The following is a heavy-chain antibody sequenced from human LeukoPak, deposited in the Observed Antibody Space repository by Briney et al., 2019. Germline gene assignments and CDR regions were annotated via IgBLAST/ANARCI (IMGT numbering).Heavy chain of an antibody. CDR3: ARGYYYDSSGYTTKYYFDY. D-gene: IGHD3-22*01. Sequence: GGSLRLSCAASGFTFSDYYMSWIRQAPGKGLEWVSYISSSSSTIYYADSVKGRFTISRDNAKNSLYLQMNSLRDEDTAVYYCARGYYYDSSGYTTKYYFDYWGQGTLVTVSS. CDR2: ISSSSSTI. CDR1: GFTFSDYY. V-gene: IGHV3-11*04. J-gene: IGHJ4*02.